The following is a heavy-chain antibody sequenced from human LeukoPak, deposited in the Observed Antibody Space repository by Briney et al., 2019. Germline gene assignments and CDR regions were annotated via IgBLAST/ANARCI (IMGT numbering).Heavy chain of an antibody. Sequence: ASVKVSCKASGYTFTDYYMHWVRQAPGQGLEWMGWINPNSGVTNYAQKFQGWVTMTRDASISTAYMELSRLRSDDTAVYYCARSPVEGLRYFDWLFKYYYYYGMDVWGQGTTVTVSS. V-gene: IGHV1-2*04. CDR2: INPNSGVT. CDR1: GYTFTDYY. J-gene: IGHJ6*02. D-gene: IGHD3-9*01. CDR3: ARSPVEGLRYFDWLFKYYYYYGMDV.